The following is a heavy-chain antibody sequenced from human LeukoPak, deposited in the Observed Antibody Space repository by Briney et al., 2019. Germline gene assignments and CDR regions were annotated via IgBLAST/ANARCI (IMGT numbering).Heavy chain of an antibody. V-gene: IGHV4-31*03. D-gene: IGHD4-23*01. CDR1: GGSISSGGYY. J-gene: IGHJ4*02. Sequence: SETLSLTCTVSGGSISSGGYYWSWIRQHPGKGLEWIGYIYYSGSTYHNPSLKSRVTISVDTSKNQFSLKLSSVTAADTAVYYCAREVVTPGYYFDYWGQGTLVTVSS. CDR3: AREVVTPGYYFDY. CDR2: IYYSGST.